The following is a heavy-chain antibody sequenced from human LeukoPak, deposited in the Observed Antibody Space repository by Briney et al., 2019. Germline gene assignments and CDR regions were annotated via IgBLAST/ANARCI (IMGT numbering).Heavy chain of an antibody. CDR1: GYTFTGYY. V-gene: IGHV1-2*02. D-gene: IGHD6-19*01. J-gene: IGHJ4*02. CDR2: INPNSGGT. Sequence: ASVKVSCKASGYTFTGYYMNWVRQAPGQGLEWMGWINPNSGGTNYAQKFQGRVTMTRDTSINTAYMELSRLRSDDTAVYYCARSPNGTAVLGLPFDYWGQGTLVTVSS. CDR3: ARSPNGTAVLGLPFDY.